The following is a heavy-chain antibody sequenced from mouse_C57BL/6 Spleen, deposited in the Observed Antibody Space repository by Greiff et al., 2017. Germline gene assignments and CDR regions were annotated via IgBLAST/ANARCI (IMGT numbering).Heavy chain of an antibody. CDR3: ARHGDSSGYVGFAY. V-gene: IGHV5-17*01. CDR2: ISSGSSTI. Sequence: EVKVVESGGGLVKPRGSLKLSCAASGFTFSDYGMHWVRQAPEKGLEWVAYISSGSSTIYYADTVKGRFTISRDNAKNTLFLQMTSLRSEDTAMYYCARHGDSSGYVGFAYWGQGTLVTVSA. D-gene: IGHD3-2*02. CDR1: GFTFSDYG. J-gene: IGHJ3*01.